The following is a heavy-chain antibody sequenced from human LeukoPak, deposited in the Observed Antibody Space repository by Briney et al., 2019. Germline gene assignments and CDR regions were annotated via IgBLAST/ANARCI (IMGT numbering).Heavy chain of an antibody. CDR2: INHSGST. V-gene: IGHV4-34*01. Sequence: SETLSLTCAVYGGSFSGYYWGWIRQPPGKGLEWIGEINHSGSTNYNPSLKSRVTISVDTSKNQFSLKLSSVTAADTAVYYCAREYSSGWYRDFDYWGQGTLVTVSS. J-gene: IGHJ4*02. D-gene: IGHD6-19*01. CDR3: AREYSSGWYRDFDY. CDR1: GGSFSGYY.